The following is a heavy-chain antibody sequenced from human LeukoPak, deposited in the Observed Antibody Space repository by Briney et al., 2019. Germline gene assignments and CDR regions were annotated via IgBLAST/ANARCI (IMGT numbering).Heavy chain of an antibody. CDR1: GGSFSGYY. D-gene: IGHD6-13*01. CDR3: ARGRYSSSWTPHY. Sequence: SETLSLTCAVYGGSFSGYYWSWIRQPPGKGLEWIGEINHSGSTNYNPSLESRVTISVDTSKNQFSLKLSSVTAADTAVYYCARGRYSSSWTPHYWGQGTLVTVSS. V-gene: IGHV4-34*01. CDR2: INHSGST. J-gene: IGHJ4*02.